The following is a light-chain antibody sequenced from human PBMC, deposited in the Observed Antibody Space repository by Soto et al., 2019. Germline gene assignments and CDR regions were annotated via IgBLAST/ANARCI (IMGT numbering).Light chain of an antibody. CDR1: QSISSY. CDR3: QQSYSTPQT. V-gene: IGKV1-39*01. CDR2: TAS. J-gene: IGKJ1*01. Sequence: DIQMTQSPSSLSSSASERFTITCRASQSISSYLNWYQQQPGKAPKLLISTASLLESGVPSRFRGSGSGTHFTLTISSLQPEDYATYYCQQSYSTPQTFGQGTKVDIK.